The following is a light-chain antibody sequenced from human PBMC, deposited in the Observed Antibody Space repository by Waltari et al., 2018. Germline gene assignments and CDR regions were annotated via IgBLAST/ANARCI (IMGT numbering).Light chain of an antibody. CDR1: SGDIGAFNR. J-gene: IGLJ3*02. CDR2: EDT. Sequence: QSALTQPASVSGSPGQSLTISCSGTSGDIGAFNRVSWYQQFAGKVPRLLIYEDTLRPSEISARLSGAKSGDTASLTISGLQAEDEADYFCLSYTTINTWVFGGGTKVTVL. CDR3: LSYTTINTWV. V-gene: IGLV2-14*01.